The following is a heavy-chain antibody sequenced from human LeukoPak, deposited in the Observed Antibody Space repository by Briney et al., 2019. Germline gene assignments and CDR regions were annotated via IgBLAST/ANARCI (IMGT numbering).Heavy chain of an antibody. CDR1: GGSISSYY. J-gene: IGHJ4*02. CDR3: ARGSLGYCTNGVCYYDY. D-gene: IGHD2-8*01. V-gene: IGHV4-59*01. CDR2: IYYSGST. Sequence: SETLSLTCTVSGGSISSYYWSWIRQPPGKGLEWIGYIYYSGSTNYNPSIKSRVTISVDTSKNQFSPKLSSVTAADTAVYYCARGSLGYCTNGVCYYDYWGQGTLVTVSS.